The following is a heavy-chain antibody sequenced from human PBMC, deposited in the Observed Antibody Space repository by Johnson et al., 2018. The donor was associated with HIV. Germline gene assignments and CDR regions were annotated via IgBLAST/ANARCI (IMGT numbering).Heavy chain of an antibody. CDR2: INWNGGST. V-gene: IGHV3-20*04. Sequence: VQLVESGGGLVQPGRSLRLSCAASGFTFSSYGMHWVRQAPGKGLEWVSGINWNGGSTGYADSVNGRFTISRDNAKNSLYLQMNSLRAEDTALYYCARDHLSSRGAFDIWGQGTMVTVSS. CDR1: GFTFSSYG. J-gene: IGHJ3*02. D-gene: IGHD6-13*01. CDR3: ARDHLSSRGAFDI.